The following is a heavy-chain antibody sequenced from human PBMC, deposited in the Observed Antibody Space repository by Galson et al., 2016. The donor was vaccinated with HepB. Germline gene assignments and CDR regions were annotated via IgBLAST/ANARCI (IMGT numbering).Heavy chain of an antibody. D-gene: IGHD2-21*02. J-gene: IGHJ4*02. CDR2: LYWNADK. CDR3: AHRRRGVGADHFDF. CDR1: GLSVSTGGAG. V-gene: IGHV2-5*01. Sequence: PALVKPTQTLTLTCTLSGLSVSTGGAGVGWIRQPPGKALEWLALLYWNADKRYRSSLESRLTITKDTSKNQVDLTMTNMDPEDTATYDRAHRRRGVGADHFDFWGQGTLVTVSS.